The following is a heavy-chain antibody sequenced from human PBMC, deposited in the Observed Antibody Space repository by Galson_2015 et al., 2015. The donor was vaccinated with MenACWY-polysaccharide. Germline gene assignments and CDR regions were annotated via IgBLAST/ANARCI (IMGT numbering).Heavy chain of an antibody. CDR3: ARVDCSGNSCYFAY. V-gene: IGHV1-69*04. Sequence: SVKVSCKASGGTFSTYAFYWVRQAPGQGLEWMGRIIPFVAKTHYAQKFQGRVTVTADTSESTAYMELTNLRSEDTAVYYCARVDCSGNSCYFAYWGQGTLVIVSS. CDR2: IIPFVAKT. CDR1: GGTFSTYA. J-gene: IGHJ4*02. D-gene: IGHD2-15*01.